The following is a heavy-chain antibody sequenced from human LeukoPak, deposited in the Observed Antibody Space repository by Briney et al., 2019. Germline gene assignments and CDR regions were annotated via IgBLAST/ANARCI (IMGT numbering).Heavy chain of an antibody. Sequence: GGSLRLSCAVSGFTFSHYMMTWVRQAPGKGLVWVSRINSDGSSIDYADSVKGRFTISRDNARNTLYLQMNSLRAEDTAVYYCTRDLGVTGDLRRAFDIWGHGTMVTVSS. CDR2: INSDGSSI. V-gene: IGHV3-74*01. CDR3: TRDLGVTGDLRRAFDI. CDR1: GFTFSHYM. D-gene: IGHD7-27*01. J-gene: IGHJ3*02.